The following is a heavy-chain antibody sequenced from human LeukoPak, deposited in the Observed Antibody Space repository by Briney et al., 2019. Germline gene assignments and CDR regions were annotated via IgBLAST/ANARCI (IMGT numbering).Heavy chain of an antibody. V-gene: IGHV3-74*01. D-gene: IGHD2-21*02. Sequence: GGSLRLSCAASGFTFSSYWMHWVRQAPGKGLVWVSRINSDGSSTSYADSVKGRFTISRDNAKNTLYLQMNSQRAEDTAVYYCARVMDCGGDCGYYYYYGMDVWGQGTTVTVSS. CDR2: INSDGSST. CDR3: ARVMDCGGDCGYYYYYGMDV. J-gene: IGHJ6*02. CDR1: GFTFSSYW.